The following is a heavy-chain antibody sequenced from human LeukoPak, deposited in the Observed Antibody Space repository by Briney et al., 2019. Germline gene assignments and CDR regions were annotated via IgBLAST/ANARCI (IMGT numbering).Heavy chain of an antibody. CDR2: IKQDGSEK. V-gene: IGHV3-7*01. D-gene: IGHD4-23*01. Sequence: GGSLRLACAAYGFTFSSYWMSWVRQAPGKGLEWVANIKQDGSEKYYVDSVKGRFTISRDNAKNSLYLQMNSLRAEDTAVYYCAREGSKLTRRGFDYWGQGTLVTVSS. J-gene: IGHJ4*02. CDR1: GFTFSSYW. CDR3: AREGSKLTRRGFDY.